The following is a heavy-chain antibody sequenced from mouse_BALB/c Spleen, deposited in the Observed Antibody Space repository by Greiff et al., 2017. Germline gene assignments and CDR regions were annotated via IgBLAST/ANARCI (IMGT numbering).Heavy chain of an antibody. D-gene: IGHD2-1*01. J-gene: IGHJ3*01. CDR1: GYAFSSYW. CDR2: IYPGDGDT. CDR3: ARRNGNYPWFAY. Sequence: VQLQQSGAELVRPGSSVKISCKASGYAFSSYWMNWVKQRPGQGLEWIGQIYPGDGDTNYNGKFKGKATLTADKSSSTAYMQLSSLTSEDSAVYFCARRNGNYPWFAYWGQGTLVTVSA. V-gene: IGHV1-80*01.